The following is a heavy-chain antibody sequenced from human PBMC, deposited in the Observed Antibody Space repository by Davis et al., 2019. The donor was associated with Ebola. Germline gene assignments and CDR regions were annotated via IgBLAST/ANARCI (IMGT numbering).Heavy chain of an antibody. CDR1: GYTFVSHY. CDR3: ARASHYDRDY. V-gene: IGHV1-46*01. Sequence: ASVKVSCKASGYTFVSHYMHWVRQAPGRGLEWMGRINPSGDDTIYAQKFQGRVTMFSDTSTSTAYMELSSLRSEDTAVYYCARASHYDRDYWGQGTLVTVSS. D-gene: IGHD3-22*01. J-gene: IGHJ4*02. CDR2: INPSGDDT.